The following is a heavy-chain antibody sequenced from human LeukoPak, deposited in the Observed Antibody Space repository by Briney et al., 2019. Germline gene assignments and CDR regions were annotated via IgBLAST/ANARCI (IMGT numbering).Heavy chain of an antibody. CDR1: GFTFDDYA. J-gene: IGHJ4*02. CDR3: AKDMDKFGYDSSGYYPH. D-gene: IGHD3-22*01. V-gene: IGHV3-9*01. CDR2: TSWNSGSI. Sequence: GGSLRLSCAASGFTFDDYAMHWVRQAPGKGLEWVSGTSWNSGSIGYADSVKGRFTISRDNAKNSLYLQMNSLRAEDTALYYCAKDMDKFGYDSSGYYPHWGQGTLVTVSS.